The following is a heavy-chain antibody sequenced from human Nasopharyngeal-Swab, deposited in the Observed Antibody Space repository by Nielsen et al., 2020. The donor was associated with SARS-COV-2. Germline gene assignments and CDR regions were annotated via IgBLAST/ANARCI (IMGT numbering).Heavy chain of an antibody. CDR3: VKDNLLRAFDL. Sequence: GGSLRLSCAASGFPFADYAIHWVRQAPGRGLEWVSGISWDSGNIGYADSVKGRFTISRDNAKNSLYLQMNSLRAEDTALYYCVKDNLLRAFDLWGQGTMVTVSS. V-gene: IGHV3-9*01. J-gene: IGHJ3*01. CDR2: ISWDSGNI. CDR1: GFPFADYA. D-gene: IGHD2-15*01.